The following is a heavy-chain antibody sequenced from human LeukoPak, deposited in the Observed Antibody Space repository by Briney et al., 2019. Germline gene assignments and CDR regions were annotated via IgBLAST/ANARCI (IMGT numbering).Heavy chain of an antibody. CDR3: ARASMGLLWFGEPGDFDY. V-gene: IGHV4-39*07. J-gene: IGHJ4*02. Sequence: SETLSLTCTVSGVSFSSTSYYWGWIRQPPGKGLEWIGEINHSGSTNYNPSLESRVTISVDTSKNQFSLKLSSVTAADTAVYYCARASMGLLWFGEPGDFDYWGQGTLVTVSS. CDR1: GVSFSSTSYY. D-gene: IGHD3-10*01. CDR2: INHSGST.